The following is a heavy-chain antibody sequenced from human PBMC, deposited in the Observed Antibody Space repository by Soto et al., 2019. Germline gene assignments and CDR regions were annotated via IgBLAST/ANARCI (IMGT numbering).Heavy chain of an antibody. D-gene: IGHD3-3*01. V-gene: IGHV1-8*01. J-gene: IGHJ6*03. Sequence: QVQLVQSGAEVKKPGASVKVSCKASGYTFTSYDINWVRQATGQGLEWMGWMNPNSGNTGYAQKFQGRVTMTRNTSISTAYMELSTLRSEDTPVYYSARAVGRVFGLVMVSLYYYYYMDVCVNGTTVTVSS. CDR3: ARAVGRVFGLVMVSLYYYYYMDV. CDR1: GYTFTSYD. CDR2: MNPNSGNT.